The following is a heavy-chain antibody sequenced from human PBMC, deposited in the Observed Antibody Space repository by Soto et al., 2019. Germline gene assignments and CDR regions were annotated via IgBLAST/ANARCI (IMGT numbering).Heavy chain of an antibody. V-gene: IGHV3-48*02. CDR2: ISSGSNTI. CDR3: ARDSSRGWYFDY. Sequence: EVQVVESGGGVVQPGGSLRLSCAASGFTFSSYSMNWVRQAPGKGLEWVSYISSGSNTIYYADSVKGRFTISRDNAKNSLYLQMNSLRDEDTAVYYCARDSSRGWYFDYWGQGVLVTVSS. D-gene: IGHD3-22*01. CDR1: GFTFSSYS. J-gene: IGHJ4*02.